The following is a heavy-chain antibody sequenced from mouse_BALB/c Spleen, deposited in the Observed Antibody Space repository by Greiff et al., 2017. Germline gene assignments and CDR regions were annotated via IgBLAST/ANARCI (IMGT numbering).Heavy chain of an antibody. CDR2: INPYNDGT. Sequence: VQLQQSGPELVKPGASVMMSCKASGYTFTSYVMHWVKQKPGQGLEWIGYINPYNDGTKYNEKFKGKATLTSDKSSSTAYMELSSLTSEDSAVYYCASYYGSTSYFDVWGAGTTVTVSS. J-gene: IGHJ1*01. V-gene: IGHV1-14*01. CDR3: ASYYGSTSYFDV. D-gene: IGHD1-1*01. CDR1: GYTFTSYV.